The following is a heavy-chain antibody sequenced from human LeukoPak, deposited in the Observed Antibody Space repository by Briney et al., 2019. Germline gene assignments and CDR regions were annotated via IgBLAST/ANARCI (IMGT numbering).Heavy chain of an antibody. Sequence: PGGSLRLSCAAPGSTFSNYAMHWVRQAPVKGLEWVAVISYDGSNKYYADSVKGRFTISRDNSKNTLFLQMNSLRAEDTAVYYCARARDGYNDFDSWGQGTLVTVSS. CDR1: GSTFSNYA. CDR3: ARARDGYNDFDS. D-gene: IGHD5-24*01. V-gene: IGHV3-30-3*01. J-gene: IGHJ4*02. CDR2: ISYDGSNK.